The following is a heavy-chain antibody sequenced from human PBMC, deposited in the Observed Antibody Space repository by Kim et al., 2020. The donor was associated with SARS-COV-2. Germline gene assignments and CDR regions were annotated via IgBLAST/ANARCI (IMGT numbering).Heavy chain of an antibody. CDR3: ARKQLVLDY. J-gene: IGHJ4*02. CDR2: ST. Sequence: STNYNPSLKSRVTISVDTSKNQFSLKLSSVTAADTAVYYCARKQLVLDYWGQGTLVTVSS. V-gene: IGHV4-34*01. D-gene: IGHD6-6*01.